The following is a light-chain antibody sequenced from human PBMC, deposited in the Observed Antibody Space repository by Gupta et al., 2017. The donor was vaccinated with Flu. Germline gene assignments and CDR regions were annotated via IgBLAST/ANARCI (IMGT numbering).Light chain of an antibody. Sequence: SIGIDSNNYFACYQQHPGKAPNLLIFYITNQPSGVSTRFSGAKSGDTASLTISGLQAEDEADYYCSSCTSSSTVVFGGGTKLTVL. CDR1: SIGIDSNNY. V-gene: IGLV2-14*01. CDR2: YIT. J-gene: IGLJ2*01. CDR3: SSCTSSSTVV.